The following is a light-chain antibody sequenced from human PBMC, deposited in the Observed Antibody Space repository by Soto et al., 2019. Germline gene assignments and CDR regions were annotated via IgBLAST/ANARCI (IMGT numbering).Light chain of an antibody. Sequence: DIVMTQSPDSLAVSLCERATINCKSSQSVLYSSNNKNYLAWYQQKPGQPPKLLIYWASTRESGVPERFRGSGSGTDFTLTISSLQAEDVAVYYCQQYYSTPETFGQGTKVDIK. CDR3: QQYYSTPET. CDR1: QSVLYSSNNKNY. CDR2: WAS. V-gene: IGKV4-1*01. J-gene: IGKJ1*01.